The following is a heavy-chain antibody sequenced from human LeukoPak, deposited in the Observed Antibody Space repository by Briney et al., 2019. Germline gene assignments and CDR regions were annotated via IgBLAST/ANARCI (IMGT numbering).Heavy chain of an antibody. CDR2: INPSGGST. D-gene: IGHD6-19*01. CDR1: GYTFTSYA. CDR3: ARSSGWYSELDY. Sequence: ASVKVSCKASGYTFTSYAMNWVRQAPGQGLEWMGIINPSGGSTSYAQKFQGRVTMTRDTSTSTVYMELSSLRSEDTAVYSCARSSGWYSELDYLGQGTLVTVSS. J-gene: IGHJ4*02. V-gene: IGHV1-46*01.